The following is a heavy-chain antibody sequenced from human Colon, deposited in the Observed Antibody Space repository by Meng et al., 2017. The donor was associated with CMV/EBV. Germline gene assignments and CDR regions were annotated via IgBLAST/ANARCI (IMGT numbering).Heavy chain of an antibody. CDR2: INPNSGGT. CDR3: ARLVGGPYCSSTSCYRPSNYYYGMDV. D-gene: IGHD2-2*01. Sequence: ASVKVSCKASGYTFTGYYMHWVRQAPGQGLEWMGWINPNSGGTNYAQKFQGRVTMTRDTSISTAYMELSRLRSDDTAVYYCARLVGGPYCSSTSCYRPSNYYYGMDVWGQGTTVTVSS. CDR1: GYTFTGYY. J-gene: IGHJ6*02. V-gene: IGHV1-2*02.